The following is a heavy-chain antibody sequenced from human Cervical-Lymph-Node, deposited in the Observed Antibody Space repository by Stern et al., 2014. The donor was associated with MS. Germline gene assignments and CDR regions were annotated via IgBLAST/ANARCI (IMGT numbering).Heavy chain of an antibody. Sequence: EVQLVESGGGLEQPGGSLRLSCAASGFTFSDYAMNWVRQAPGKGLQWVSTISGGGGRTYYEASGKGRFTISRDNSKNTLYLQMISLRAEDTAVYYCAKEESDYTSPYYFDTWGQGTLVTVSS. CDR3: AKEESDYTSPYYFDT. V-gene: IGHV3-23*04. CDR2: ISGGGGRT. J-gene: IGHJ4*02. CDR1: GFTFSDYA. D-gene: IGHD4-17*01.